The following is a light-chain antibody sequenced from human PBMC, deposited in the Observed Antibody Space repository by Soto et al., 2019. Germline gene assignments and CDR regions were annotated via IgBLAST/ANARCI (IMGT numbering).Light chain of an antibody. J-gene: IGLJ2*01. Sequence: QSVLTQPPSVSGAPGQRVTISCTGSSSNIGAGYDVHWYQQLPGTAPKLLIYGNSNRPSGVPDRLSGSKSGTSASLAITGVQVEDEADYYCQSYDSSLRQVFGGGTKLTVL. CDR2: GNS. CDR1: SSNIGAGYD. V-gene: IGLV1-40*01. CDR3: QSYDSSLRQV.